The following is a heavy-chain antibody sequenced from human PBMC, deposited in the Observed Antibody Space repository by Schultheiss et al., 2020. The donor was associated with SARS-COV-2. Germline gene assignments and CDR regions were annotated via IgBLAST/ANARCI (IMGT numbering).Heavy chain of an antibody. CDR3: ARSLKLEPTEDNYGMDV. CDR2: IVVGSGHT. J-gene: IGHJ6*02. V-gene: IGHV1-58*02. D-gene: IGHD1-1*01. Sequence: SVKVSCKASGFTFTSSAMQWVRQARGQRLEWMGWIVVGSGHTNYAQKFQERVTITRDMSISTAYMELSRLRSDDTAVYYCARSLKLEPTEDNYGMDVWGQGTTVTVSS. CDR1: GFTFTSSA.